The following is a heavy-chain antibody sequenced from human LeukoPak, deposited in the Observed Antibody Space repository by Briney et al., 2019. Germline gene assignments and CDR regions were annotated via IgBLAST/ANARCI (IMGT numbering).Heavy chain of an antibody. Sequence: VGSLRLSCAASVFTFSSYAMSWVRQAPGKGLEWVSAISGSGGSTYYADSVKGRFTISRDNSKNTLYLQMNSLRAEDTAVYYCAKKGSSSWYYLDYSGQGTLVTVSS. CDR1: VFTFSSYA. D-gene: IGHD6-13*01. V-gene: IGHV3-23*01. CDR3: AKKGSSSWYYLDY. J-gene: IGHJ4*02. CDR2: ISGSGGST.